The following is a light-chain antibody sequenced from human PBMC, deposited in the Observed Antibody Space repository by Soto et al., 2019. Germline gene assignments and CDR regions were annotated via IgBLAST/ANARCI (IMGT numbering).Light chain of an antibody. CDR1: SSDVGKYNL. J-gene: IGLJ2*01. CDR3: CSYAGGTSVV. CDR2: EDV. Sequence: QSALTQPASVSGSPGQSITISCTGTSSDVGKYNLVSWYQQHPGKAPKLMIYEDVERPSGISNRFFGSKSGNTASLTISGLRTEDEADYYCCSYAGGTSVVFGGGTKLTVL. V-gene: IGLV2-23*01.